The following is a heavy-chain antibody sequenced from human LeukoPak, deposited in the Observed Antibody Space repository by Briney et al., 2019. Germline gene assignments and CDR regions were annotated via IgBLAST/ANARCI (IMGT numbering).Heavy chain of an antibody. CDR3: ARVQMGVPGNYFDY. CDR1: GYTCSAYY. V-gene: IGHV1-2*02. J-gene: IGHJ4*02. Sequence: ASVKVSCKASGYTCSAYYMHWVRQAPGQGLEWMGWINPNSGGANYAQKFLGRVTMTRDTSISTAYMELSGLRSDDTAMYYCARVQMGVPGNYFDYWGQGARVTVSS. CDR2: INPNSGGA. D-gene: IGHD1-26*01.